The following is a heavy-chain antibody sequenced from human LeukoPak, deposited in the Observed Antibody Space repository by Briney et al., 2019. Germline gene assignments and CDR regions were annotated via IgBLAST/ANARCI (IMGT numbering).Heavy chain of an antibody. D-gene: IGHD3-10*01. CDR3: ARRPYSGPPGY. V-gene: IGHV4-34*01. CDR2: INHSGST. Sequence: SETPSLTCAVYGGSFSGYYWSWIRQPPGKGLEWIGEINHSGSTNYNPSLKSRVTISVDTSKNQFSLKLSSVTAADTAVYYCARRPYSGPPGYWGQGTLVTVSS. J-gene: IGHJ4*02. CDR1: GGSFSGYY.